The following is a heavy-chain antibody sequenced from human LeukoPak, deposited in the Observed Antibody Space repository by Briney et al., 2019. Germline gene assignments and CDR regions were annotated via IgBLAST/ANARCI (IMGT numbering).Heavy chain of an antibody. J-gene: IGHJ6*03. CDR3: ARESRWGDYYYYYYMDV. CDR1: GYTFTSYD. CDR2: MNPNNGNT. D-gene: IGHD3-16*01. Sequence: ASVKVSCKASGYTFTSYDINWVRRATGQGLEWMGWMNPNNGNTGYAQKFQGRVTMTRNTSISTAYMELSSLRSEDTAVYYCARESRWGDYYYYYYMDVWGKGTTVTVSS. V-gene: IGHV1-8*01.